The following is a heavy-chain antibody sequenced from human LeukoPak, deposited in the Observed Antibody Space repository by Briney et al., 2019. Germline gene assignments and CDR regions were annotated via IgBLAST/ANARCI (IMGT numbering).Heavy chain of an antibody. Sequence: SETLSLTCTVSGGSVSSYYWSWIRQPPGKGLEWIGYIYYSGSTNYNPSLKSRVTISVDTSKNQFSLKLSSVTAADTAVYYCARVWRYCSGGSCYIVWGQGTLVTVSS. CDR3: ARVWRYCSGGSCYIV. V-gene: IGHV4-59*02. J-gene: IGHJ4*02. D-gene: IGHD2-15*01. CDR1: GGSVSSYY. CDR2: IYYSGST.